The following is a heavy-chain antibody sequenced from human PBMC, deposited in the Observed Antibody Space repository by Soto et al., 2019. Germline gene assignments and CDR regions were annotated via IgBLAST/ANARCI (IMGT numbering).Heavy chain of an antibody. CDR3: AKHLGAGCHFDY. CDR1: GFTFTNYA. CDR2: VSSGGST. V-gene: IGHV3-23*01. D-gene: IGHD2-15*01. J-gene: IGHJ4*02. Sequence: PGGSLRLSCAASGFTFTNYAICWVCQAQGKEREGCSVVSSGGSTYYAVSVTGRFTVSRDNSKNTLSLQMNSLRDEDTDVYYSAKHLGAGCHFDYWGQGALVTVSS.